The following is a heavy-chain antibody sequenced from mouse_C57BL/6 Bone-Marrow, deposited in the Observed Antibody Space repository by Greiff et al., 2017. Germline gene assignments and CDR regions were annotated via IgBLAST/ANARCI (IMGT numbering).Heavy chain of an antibody. CDR2: IYPGNSDT. CDR1: GYTFTSYW. V-gene: IGHV1-5*01. D-gene: IGHD2-3*01. CDR3: TRESYDVYPFDY. Sequence: EVQRVESGTVLARPGASVKMSCKTSGYTFTSYWLHWVKQRPGQGLAWRGAIYPGNSDTSYNQQFTGKAKLTAVTSASTAYMKLSILTNEDSAVYYCTRESYDVYPFDYWGQGTTLTVSS. J-gene: IGHJ2*01.